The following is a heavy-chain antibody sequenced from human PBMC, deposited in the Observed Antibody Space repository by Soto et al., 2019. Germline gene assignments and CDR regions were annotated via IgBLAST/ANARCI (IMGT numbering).Heavy chain of an antibody. Sequence: PSETLSLTCTVSGGSISSYYWSWIRQPPGKGLEWIGYIYYSGSTNYNPSLKSRVTISVDTSKNQFSLKLSSVTAADTAVYYCARHLIDWFGYPYYFDYWGQGTLVTVSS. D-gene: IGHD3-10*01. J-gene: IGHJ4*02. V-gene: IGHV4-59*08. CDR1: GGSISSYY. CDR3: ARHLIDWFGYPYYFDY. CDR2: IYYSGST.